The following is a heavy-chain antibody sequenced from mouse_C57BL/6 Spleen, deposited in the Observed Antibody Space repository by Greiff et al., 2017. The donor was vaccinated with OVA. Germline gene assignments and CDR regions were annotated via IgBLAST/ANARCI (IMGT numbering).Heavy chain of an antibody. J-gene: IGHJ3*01. D-gene: IGHD1-1*01. CDR1: GYSITSGYY. CDR3: AREDYGSSYGFAY. Sequence: EVKLQESGPGLVKPSQSLSLTCSVTGYSITSGYYWNWIRQFPGNILEWMGYISYDGSNNYNPSLKNRISITRDTSKNQFFLKLNSVTTEDTATYYCAREDYGSSYGFAYWGQGTLVTVSA. V-gene: IGHV3-6*01. CDR2: ISYDGSN.